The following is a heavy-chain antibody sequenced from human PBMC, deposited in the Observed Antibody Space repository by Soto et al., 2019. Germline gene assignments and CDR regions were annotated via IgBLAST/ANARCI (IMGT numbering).Heavy chain of an antibody. J-gene: IGHJ4*02. V-gene: IGHV1-3*01. D-gene: IGHD6-19*01. CDR2: INAGNGNT. CDR1: GYTFTSYA. Sequence: ASVRSPCKASGYTFTSYAMHWVRQAPGQRLEWMGWINAGNGNTKYSQKFQGRVTITRDTSASTAYMELSSLRSEDTAVYYCARDKIVGGWYYFDYWGQGTLVTVSS. CDR3: ARDKIVGGWYYFDY.